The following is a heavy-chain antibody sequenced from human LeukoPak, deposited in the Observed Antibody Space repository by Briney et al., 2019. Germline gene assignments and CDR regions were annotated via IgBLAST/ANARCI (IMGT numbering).Heavy chain of an antibody. V-gene: IGHV1-46*02. CDR2: INPRDGGT. J-gene: IGHJ3*02. D-gene: IGHD3-22*01. Sequence: ASVKVSCKASGYSFNNYYVHCVRQAPGQGLEWVGVINPRDGGTISAQKLQDGVALTRDTSTSTVYLEVSSLKSDDTAVYYCARGPLLGYDTNDSGFDIWGEGTLVIVSS. CDR3: ARGPLLGYDTNDSGFDI. CDR1: GYSFNNYY.